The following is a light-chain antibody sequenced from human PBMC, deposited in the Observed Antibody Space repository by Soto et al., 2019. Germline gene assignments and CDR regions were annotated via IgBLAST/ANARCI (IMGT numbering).Light chain of an antibody. CDR1: QTADKW. CDR3: QQYNDYPYT. V-gene: IGKV1-5*01. J-gene: IGKJ2*01. Sequence: DIQVTQSPSPLSASVGDRVIIACRASQTADKWVAWYQQKPGKAPNVLIYDASRLESGVPSRFSGSGSGTLFTLTISNLQPDDFATAYCQQYNDYPYTFGQGTKVEI. CDR2: DAS.